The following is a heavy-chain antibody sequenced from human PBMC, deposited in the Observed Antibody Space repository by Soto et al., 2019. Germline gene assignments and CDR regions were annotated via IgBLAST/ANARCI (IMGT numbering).Heavy chain of an antibody. CDR2: ISNTGGTI. CDR3: ARERVYDFWSGYPRGFDS. CDR1: GFTFSNFD. V-gene: IGHV3-48*03. Sequence: GGSLRLSCAASGFTFSNFDMNWVRQAPGKGLEWVSYISNTGGTIFYADSLKGRITISRDNAKNSLYLQMVSLRAEDTAVYYCARERVYDFWSGYPRGFDSWGQGSLVT. J-gene: IGHJ4*02. D-gene: IGHD3-3*01.